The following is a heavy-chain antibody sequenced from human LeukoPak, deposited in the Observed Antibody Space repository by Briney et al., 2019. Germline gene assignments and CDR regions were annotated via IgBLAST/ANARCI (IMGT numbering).Heavy chain of an antibody. Sequence: ASVKVSCKASGGTFSSYAISWVRQAPGQGLEWMGGIIPIFGTANYAQKFQGRVTITADESTSTAYMELSSLRSEDTAVYYCARGWDRDGYNTHYFDYWGQGTLATVSS. D-gene: IGHD5-24*01. CDR2: IIPIFGTA. CDR1: GGTFSSYA. CDR3: ARGWDRDGYNTHYFDY. J-gene: IGHJ4*02. V-gene: IGHV1-69*13.